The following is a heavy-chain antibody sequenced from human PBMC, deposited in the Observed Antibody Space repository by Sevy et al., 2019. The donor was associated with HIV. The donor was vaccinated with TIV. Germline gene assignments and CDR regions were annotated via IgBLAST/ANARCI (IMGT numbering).Heavy chain of an antibody. V-gene: IGHV3-7*04. J-gene: IGHJ3*02. CDR3: GRGCGGDCFGASDI. Sequence: GGSLRLSCAASGFTFSNYWMTWVRQPPGKGLEWVAHIKQDGSEGYYLDSVKGRFAISRDNAKNSLYLQMDSLRADDTAVYYCGRGCGGDCFGASDIWGQGTMVTVSS. CDR1: GFTFSNYW. CDR2: IKQDGSEG. D-gene: IGHD2-21*02.